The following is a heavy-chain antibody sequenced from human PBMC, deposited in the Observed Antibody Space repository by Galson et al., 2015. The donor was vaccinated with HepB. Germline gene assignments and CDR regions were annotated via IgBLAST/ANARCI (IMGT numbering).Heavy chain of an antibody. CDR3: AKDGLGREFDY. V-gene: IGHV3-30*18. CDR1: GFTFSSYG. J-gene: IGHJ4*02. Sequence: SLRLSCAASGFTFSSYGMHWVRQAPGKGLEWVAVISYDGSNKYYADSVKGRFTISRDNSKNTLYLQMNSLRAEDTAVYYCAKDGLGREFDYWGQGTLVTVSS. CDR2: ISYDGSNK. D-gene: IGHD1-26*01.